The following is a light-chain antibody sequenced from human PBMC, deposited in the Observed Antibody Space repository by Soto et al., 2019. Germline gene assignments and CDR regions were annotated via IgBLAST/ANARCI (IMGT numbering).Light chain of an antibody. CDR3: QKHNSAPHT. CDR1: HDINNY. V-gene: IGKV1-27*01. CDR2: AAS. Sequence: DFQLTQSPSSLSASVGDRVTITCRASHDINNYLAWYQQKPGKVPNLLIYAASALQSGVPSRFSGSGSGTDFTPTISSLQPEDIGTYYCQKHNSAPHTFGQGTKLEI. J-gene: IGKJ2*01.